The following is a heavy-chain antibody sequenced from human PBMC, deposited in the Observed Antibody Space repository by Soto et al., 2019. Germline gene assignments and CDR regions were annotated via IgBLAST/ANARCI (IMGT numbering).Heavy chain of an antibody. CDR2: ISAYNGNT. V-gene: IGHV1-18*01. CDR1: GYTFTSYG. CDR3: AKMTERWLQPDGLDY. D-gene: IGHD1-1*01. Sequence: ASVKVSCKASGYTFTSYGISWVRQAPGQGLEWMGWISAYNGNTNYAQKLQGRVTMTTDTSTSTAYMELRSLRSDDTAVYYCAKMTERWLQPDGLDYWGQGTLVTVSS. J-gene: IGHJ4*02.